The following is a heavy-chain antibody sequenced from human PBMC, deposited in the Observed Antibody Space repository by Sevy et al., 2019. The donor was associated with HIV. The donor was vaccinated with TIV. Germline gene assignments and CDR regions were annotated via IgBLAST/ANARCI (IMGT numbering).Heavy chain of an antibody. CDR2: ISAYNGNT. Sequence: ASVKVSCKASGYTFTSYGISWVRQAPGQGLEWMGWISAYNGNTNYAQKLQGRVTMTTDTSTSTAYMGLRSLRSDETAVYYCARWVGLGPIVVVPAAMGGWFDPWGQGTLVTVSS. J-gene: IGHJ5*02. D-gene: IGHD2-2*01. CDR3: ARWVGLGPIVVVPAAMGGWFDP. V-gene: IGHV1-18*01. CDR1: GYTFTSYG.